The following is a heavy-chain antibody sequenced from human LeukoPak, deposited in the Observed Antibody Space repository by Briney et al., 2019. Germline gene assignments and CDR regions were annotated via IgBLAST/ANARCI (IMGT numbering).Heavy chain of an antibody. CDR1: GGSITNYF. V-gene: IGHV4-59*01. D-gene: IGHD5-12*01. CDR3: AKGVSGYVRFDY. CDR2: IYYSGST. Sequence: SGTLSLTSSVSGGSITNYFWNWIRQTPGRGLEWLGYIYYSGSTNYNPSLKSRGTISVDTSNNQFSLKLSSVTAADTAVYYCAKGVSGYVRFDYWGQGALVTVSS. J-gene: IGHJ4*02.